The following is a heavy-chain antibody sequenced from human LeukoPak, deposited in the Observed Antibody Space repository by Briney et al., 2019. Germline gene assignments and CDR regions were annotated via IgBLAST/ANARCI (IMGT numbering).Heavy chain of an antibody. J-gene: IGHJ4*02. CDR1: GGTFSSYA. Sequence: ASVKVSCKASGGTFSSYAISWVRQAPGQGLEWMGRIIPILGIANYAQKFQGRVTITADKSTSTAYMELSSLRSEDTAVYYCAGRDDSSGYQPGSFDYWGQGTLVTVSS. CDR3: AGRDDSSGYQPGSFDY. V-gene: IGHV1-69*04. CDR2: IIPILGIA. D-gene: IGHD3-22*01.